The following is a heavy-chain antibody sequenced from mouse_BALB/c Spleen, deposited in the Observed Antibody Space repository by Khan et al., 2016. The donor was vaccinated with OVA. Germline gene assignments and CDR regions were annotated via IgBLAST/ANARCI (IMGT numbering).Heavy chain of an antibody. V-gene: IGHV1-7*01. Sequence: VQLQESGAELAKPGASVKMSCKVSGYTFTSYWMHWIKQRPGQGLEWIGYINPSTGYTEYNQKFKDKATLTTDTSSSTAYMQLSSLTSEDSAVYDCERRGLYGILAYWGQGTLVTVSA. CDR3: ERRGLYGILAY. CDR1: GYTFTSYW. D-gene: IGHD2-1*01. J-gene: IGHJ3*01. CDR2: INPSTGYT.